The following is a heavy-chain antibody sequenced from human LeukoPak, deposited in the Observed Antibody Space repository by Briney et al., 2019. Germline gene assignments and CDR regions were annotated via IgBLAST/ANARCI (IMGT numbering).Heavy chain of an antibody. J-gene: IGHJ4*02. CDR3: VRQPEGAAD. V-gene: IGHV5-51*01. CDR2: IYPGDSDT. D-gene: IGHD1-26*01. CDR1: GYSFTTCW. Sequence: GESLQISCQGSGYSFTTCWIGWVRQMPGKGLEWMGIIYPGDSDTRYSPSFQGQVTISADKSISTAYLQWSSLKASDTAMYYCVRQPEGAADWGQGTLVTVSS.